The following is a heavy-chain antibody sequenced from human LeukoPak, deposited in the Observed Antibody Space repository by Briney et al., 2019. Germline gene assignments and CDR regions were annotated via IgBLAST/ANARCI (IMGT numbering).Heavy chain of an antibody. Sequence: GASVKVSCKASGYTFTSYDINWVRQATGQGLEWMGWMNPNSGNTGYAQKFQGRVTMTRNTSISTAYTELSSLRSEDTAVYYCARGRLPFNYGDYYFDYWGQGTLVTVSS. D-gene: IGHD4-17*01. CDR1: GYTFTSYD. J-gene: IGHJ4*02. CDR2: MNPNSGNT. V-gene: IGHV1-8*01. CDR3: ARGRLPFNYGDYYFDY.